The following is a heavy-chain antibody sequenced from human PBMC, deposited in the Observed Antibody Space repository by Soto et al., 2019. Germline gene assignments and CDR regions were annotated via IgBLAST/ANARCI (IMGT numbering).Heavy chain of an antibody. J-gene: IGHJ6*02. Sequence: GRPLRLPWAAAELTCIDYGRNCVRKEPRKGLEWVSALSGSGGSTYYVDSVKGRFTISRDNYKNTLYLQMNNLRAEDTAVYYCAKDEIAVPEAYSYYGLDVWGQGTTVTV. CDR1: ELTCIDYG. CDR3: AKDEIAVPEAYSYYGLDV. D-gene: IGHD6-19*01. CDR2: LSGSGGST. V-gene: IGHV3-23*01.